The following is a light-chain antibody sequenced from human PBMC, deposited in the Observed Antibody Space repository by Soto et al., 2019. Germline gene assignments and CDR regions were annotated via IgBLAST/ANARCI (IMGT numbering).Light chain of an antibody. V-gene: IGKV1-33*01. CDR1: QDISNY. J-gene: IGKJ2*01. CDR3: QQYDNLLMYT. CDR2: DAS. Sequence: DIPMTQSPSSLSASVGDRVTITCQASQDISNYLNWYQQKPGKAPKLLIYDASNFETGVPSRFSGSGSGTDFTFTISSLQPEDIATYYCQQYDNLLMYTFGQGTKLEIK.